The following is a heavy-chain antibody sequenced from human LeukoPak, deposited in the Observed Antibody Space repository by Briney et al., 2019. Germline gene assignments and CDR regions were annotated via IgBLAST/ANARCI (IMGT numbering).Heavy chain of an antibody. CDR2: IYYSGST. CDR3: ARDFKGMTTIDY. J-gene: IGHJ4*02. CDR1: GGSISSGNYY. V-gene: IGHV4-30-4*01. D-gene: IGHD1-1*01. Sequence: PSETLSLTCTVSGGSISSGNYYWTWIRQPPGKSLEWIGYIYYSGSTYYNPSLKSRVTISVDTSRNQFSLKLNSVTAADTAVYYCARDFKGMTTIDYWGQGTLVTVSS.